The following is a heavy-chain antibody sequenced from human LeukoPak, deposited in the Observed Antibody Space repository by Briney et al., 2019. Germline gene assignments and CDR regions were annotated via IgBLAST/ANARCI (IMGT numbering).Heavy chain of an antibody. CDR1: GGSFSGYY. J-gene: IGHJ5*02. D-gene: IGHD3-22*01. V-gene: IGHV4-34*01. CDR3: AREITMIVVGSGNGYWFDP. Sequence: SETLPLTCAVYGGSFSGYYWSWIRQPPEKGLEWIGEINHSGSTNYNPSLKSRVTISVDTSKNQFSLKLSSVTAADTAVYYCAREITMIVVGSGNGYWFDPWGQGTLVTVSS. CDR2: INHSGST.